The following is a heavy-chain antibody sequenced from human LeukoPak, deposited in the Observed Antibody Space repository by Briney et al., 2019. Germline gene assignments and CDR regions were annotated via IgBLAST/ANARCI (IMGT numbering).Heavy chain of an antibody. CDR3: ARDRAVAGSEADP. Sequence: SETLSLTCTVSGYSISSGYYWGWIRQPPGKGLEWIGSIYHSGSTYYNPSLKSRVTISVDTSKNQFSLKLSSVTAADTAVYYCARDRAVAGSEADPWGQGTLVTVSS. J-gene: IGHJ5*02. V-gene: IGHV4-38-2*02. CDR1: GYSISSGYY. CDR2: IYHSGST. D-gene: IGHD6-19*01.